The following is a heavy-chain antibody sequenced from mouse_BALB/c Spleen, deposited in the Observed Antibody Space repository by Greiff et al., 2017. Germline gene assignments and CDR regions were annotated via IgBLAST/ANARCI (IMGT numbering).Heavy chain of an antibody. D-gene: IGHD1-1*02. CDR3: ARLGNYFDY. J-gene: IGHJ2*01. Sequence: VQLQQPGAELVKPGASVKLSCKASGYTFTSYWMYWVKQRPGQGLEWIGEIDPSDSYTNYNQKFKGKATLTVDKSSSTAYMQLSSLTSEDSAVYYCARLGNYFDYWGQGTTLTVSA. CDR1: GYTFTSYW. CDR2: IDPSDSYT. V-gene: IGHV1-69*02.